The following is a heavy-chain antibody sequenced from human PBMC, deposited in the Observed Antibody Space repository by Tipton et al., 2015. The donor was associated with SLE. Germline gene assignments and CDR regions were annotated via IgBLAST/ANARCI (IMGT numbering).Heavy chain of an antibody. Sequence: SLRLSCAASGFTVSNYWMSWVRQAPGKGLEWVANIKQDGSEKYYVDSVKGRFTISRDNAKNSLYLQMSSLRAEDTAIVYCARAREWELLFDYWGQGTLVTVSS. CDR3: ARAREWELLFDY. J-gene: IGHJ4*02. V-gene: IGHV3-7*01. CDR2: IKQDGSEK. CDR1: GFTVSNYW. D-gene: IGHD1-26*01.